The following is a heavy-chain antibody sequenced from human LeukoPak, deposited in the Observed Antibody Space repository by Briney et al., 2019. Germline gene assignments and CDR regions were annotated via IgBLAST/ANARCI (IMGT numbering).Heavy chain of an antibody. CDR1: GGTFSSYA. CDR3: ARGLNYGDSVSHSYGMDV. D-gene: IGHD4-17*01. Sequence: SVKVSCKASGGTFSSYAISWVRQAPGQGLEWMGGIIPIFGTANYAQKFQGRVTITADESTSTAYVELSSLRSEDTAVYYCARGLNYGDSVSHSYGMDVWGQGTTVTVSS. CDR2: IIPIFGTA. J-gene: IGHJ6*02. V-gene: IGHV1-69*13.